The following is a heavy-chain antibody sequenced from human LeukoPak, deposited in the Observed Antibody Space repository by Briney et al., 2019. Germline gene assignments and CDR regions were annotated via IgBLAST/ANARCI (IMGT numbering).Heavy chain of an antibody. D-gene: IGHD3-10*01. CDR3: ARVGREGPSGYGFDV. CDR1: GGSISSYY. Sequence: PSETLSLTCTVSGGSISSYYWSWIQQPAGKGLEWVGRIYSSGSTNYNPSLRSRLTMSVDTSKNQFSLKLSSVTAADTAIYFCARVGREGPSGYGFDVWGQGTTVTVSS. CDR2: IYSSGST. J-gene: IGHJ6*02. V-gene: IGHV4-4*07.